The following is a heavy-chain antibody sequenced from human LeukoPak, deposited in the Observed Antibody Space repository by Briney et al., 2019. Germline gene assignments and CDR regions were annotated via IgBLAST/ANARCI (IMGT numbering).Heavy chain of an antibody. CDR3: ARVRPRYCSSTSCYTMAGYFDY. Sequence: GGSLRLSCAASGFAVSSNYMSWVRQAPGKGLEGVSLIYSGGTTYYADSVKGRFTISRDNAKNSLYLQMNSLRAEDTAVYYCARVRPRYCSSTSCYTMAGYFDYWGQGTLVTVSS. D-gene: IGHD2-2*02. CDR2: IYSGGTT. J-gene: IGHJ4*02. V-gene: IGHV3-66*01. CDR1: GFAVSSNY.